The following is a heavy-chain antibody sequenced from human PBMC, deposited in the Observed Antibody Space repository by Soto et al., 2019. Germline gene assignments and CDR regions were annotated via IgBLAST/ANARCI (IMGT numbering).Heavy chain of an antibody. CDR3: ARDRHEYCSSTSCPMDV. CDR1: GFTFSSYW. D-gene: IGHD2-2*01. J-gene: IGHJ6*03. V-gene: IGHV3-7*01. Sequence: PGGSLRLSCAASGFTFSSYWMSWVRQAPGKGLEWVANIKQDGSEKYYVDSVKGRFTISRDNAKNSLYLQMNSLRAEDTAVYYCARDRHEYCSSTSCPMDVWGKGTTVTSP. CDR2: IKQDGSEK.